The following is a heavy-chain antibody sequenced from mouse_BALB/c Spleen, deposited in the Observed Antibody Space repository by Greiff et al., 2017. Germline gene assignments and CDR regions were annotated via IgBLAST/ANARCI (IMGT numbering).Heavy chain of an antibody. CDR1: GFSLTSYG. CDR3: ARDRGDYYGNYYAMDY. Sequence: QVQLQQSGPGLVAPSQSLSITCTVSGFSLTSYGVHWVRQPPGKGLEWLGVIWAGGSTNYNSALMSRLSISKDNSKSQVFLKMNSLQTDDTAMYYCARDRGDYYGNYYAMDYWGQGTSVTVSS. J-gene: IGHJ4*01. D-gene: IGHD1-2*01. CDR2: IWAGGST. V-gene: IGHV2-9*02.